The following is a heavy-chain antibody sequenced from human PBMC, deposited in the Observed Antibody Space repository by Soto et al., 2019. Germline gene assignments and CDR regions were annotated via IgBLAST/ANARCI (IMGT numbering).Heavy chain of an antibody. CDR1: GYSFTAYG. V-gene: IGHV1-18*01. J-gene: IGHJ6*02. CDR3: ARDAPPPELRFLEWHNYDYNGMDV. CDR2: ISCYNGKT. D-gene: IGHD3-3*01. Sequence: QVQVVQSGDEVKETGASVRVSCKTSGYSFTAYGISWVRQAPGQGLEWMGWISCYNGKTKYAQKVEGRVTTTTDTSTSTEYMEVRGLRSDDTAIYYCARDAPPPELRFLEWHNYDYNGMDVWGQGTTVTVSS.